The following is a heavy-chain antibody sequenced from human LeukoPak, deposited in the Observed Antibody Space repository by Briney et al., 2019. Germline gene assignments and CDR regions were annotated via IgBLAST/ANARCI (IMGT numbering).Heavy chain of an antibody. J-gene: IGHJ4*02. CDR2: IKQDGSEK. V-gene: IGHV3-7*01. Sequence: GGSLRLSCAASGFTFSNYWMSWVRQAPGKGLEWVANIKQDGSEKYYVDSVKGRFTISRDNAKNSLYLQMNSLRAEDTAVYYCAREIDYAFYFDYWGQGTLVTVSS. CDR1: GFTFSNYW. CDR3: AREIDYAFYFDY. D-gene: IGHD4-17*01.